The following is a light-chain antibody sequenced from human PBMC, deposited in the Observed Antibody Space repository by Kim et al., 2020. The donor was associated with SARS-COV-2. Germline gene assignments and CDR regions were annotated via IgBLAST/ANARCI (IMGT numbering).Light chain of an antibody. V-gene: IGKV1-12*01. Sequence: AAVGDRVTITCRASEGMRGWIAWYQQKRGKAPRLLIFAASSLQTGVPSRFSGSGSGTDFTLTIINLQPEDFATYYCHQTNIFPYTFGQGTKLE. CDR3: HQTNIFPYT. CDR2: AAS. J-gene: IGKJ2*01. CDR1: EGMRGW.